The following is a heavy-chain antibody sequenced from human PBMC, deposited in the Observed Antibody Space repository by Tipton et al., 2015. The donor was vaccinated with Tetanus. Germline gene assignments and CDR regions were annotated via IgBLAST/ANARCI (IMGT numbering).Heavy chain of an antibody. CDR1: VGAIIDSY. CDR3: ARANGPGSYLDC. J-gene: IGHJ4*02. V-gene: IGHV4-59*12. CDR2: IYYSGST. D-gene: IGHD2-8*01. Sequence: TLSLTCTVSVGAIIDSYWGWIRQSPGKGLEWIGYIYYSGSTNYNPSLKSRVTISVDTSKNQFSLKLSSVTAADTAVYYCARANGPGSYLDCWGQGTLVTVSS.